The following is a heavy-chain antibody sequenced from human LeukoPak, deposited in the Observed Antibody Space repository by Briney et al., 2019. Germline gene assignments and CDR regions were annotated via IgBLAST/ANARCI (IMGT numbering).Heavy chain of an antibody. CDR1: GGSISSSSYY. V-gene: IGHV4-39*01. CDR2: IYYSGST. CDR3: ARHVAGHFDY. Sequence: PSETLSLTCSVSGGSISSSSYYWGWIRQPPGKGLEWIASIYYSGSTYYNPSLKSRVTISVDASNNQFSLKLSSVTAADTAVYYCARHVAGHFDYWGQGTLVTVS. D-gene: IGHD2-21*01. J-gene: IGHJ4*02.